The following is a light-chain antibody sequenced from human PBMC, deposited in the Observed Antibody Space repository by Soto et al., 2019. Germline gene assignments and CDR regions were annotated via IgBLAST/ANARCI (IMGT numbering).Light chain of an antibody. CDR2: AAS. CDR3: QHSYTTPPWT. J-gene: IGKJ1*01. Sequence: DIQMTQSPSSFAASVGAIITITCRASQSILKYLKWYQQKTGKAPHLLISAASNLHSGVPSRFSGSGSGTDFTLTISSLQPEDFATYYCQHSYTTPPWTFGQGTQVEIK. V-gene: IGKV1-39*01. CDR1: QSILKY.